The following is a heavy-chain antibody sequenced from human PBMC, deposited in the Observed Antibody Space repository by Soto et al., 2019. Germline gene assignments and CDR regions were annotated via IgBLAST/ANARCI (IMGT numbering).Heavy chain of an antibody. CDR1: GGTFSSYA. J-gene: IGHJ3*02. V-gene: IGHV1-69*01. CDR3: AREEYYYDSSGYQDAFDI. Sequence: QVQLVQSGAEVKKPGSSVKVSCKASGGTFSSYAISWVRQAPGQGLEWMGGIIPIFGTANYAQKFQGRVTITADEYTSTAYMELSSLRSEDTAVYYCAREEYYYDSSGYQDAFDIWGQGTMVTVSS. CDR2: IIPIFGTA. D-gene: IGHD3-22*01.